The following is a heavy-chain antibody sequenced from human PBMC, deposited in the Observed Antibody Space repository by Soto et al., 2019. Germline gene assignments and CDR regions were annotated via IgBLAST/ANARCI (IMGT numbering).Heavy chain of an antibody. V-gene: IGHV1-2*02. J-gene: IGHJ3*02. CDR2: INPNSGGT. CDR1: GYTFTGYY. D-gene: IGHD3-22*01. Sequence: ASVKVSCKASGYTFTGYYMHWVRQAPGQGLEWMGWINPNSGGTNYAQKFQGRVTMTRDTSISTAYMELSRLRSDDTAVYYCAREGATYYYDSTGPHAFDSWGEGTMVTVS. CDR3: AREGATYYYDSTGPHAFDS.